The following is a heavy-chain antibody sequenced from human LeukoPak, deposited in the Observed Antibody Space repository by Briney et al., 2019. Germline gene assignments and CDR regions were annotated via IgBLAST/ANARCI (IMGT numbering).Heavy chain of an antibody. V-gene: IGHV1-69*05. CDR2: IIPIFGTA. D-gene: IGHD2-21*02. CDR1: GHRFTANS. CDR3: ARTYCGGDCYPDY. Sequence: SVKVSCKRTGHRFTANSIHWVRLAPGQGLEWMGGIIPIFGTANYAQKFQGRVTITTDESTSTAYMELSSLRSEDTAVYYCARTYCGGDCYPDYWGQGTLVTVSS. J-gene: IGHJ4*02.